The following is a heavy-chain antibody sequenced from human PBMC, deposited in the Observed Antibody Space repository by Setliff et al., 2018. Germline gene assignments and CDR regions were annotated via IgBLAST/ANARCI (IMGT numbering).Heavy chain of an antibody. CDR3: AKDGVGPTYTYFFDY. D-gene: IGHD1-26*01. Sequence: SGGSLRLSCAASGFSFGSFWMSWVRQPPGKGLEWVANINQDGDAQFYVDSVRGRFTISRDNSKNSLYLQMNSLRAEDTAVYYCAKDGVGPTYTYFFDYWGQGTQVTVSS. V-gene: IGHV3-7*03. CDR2: INQDGDAQ. J-gene: IGHJ4*02. CDR1: GFSFGSFW.